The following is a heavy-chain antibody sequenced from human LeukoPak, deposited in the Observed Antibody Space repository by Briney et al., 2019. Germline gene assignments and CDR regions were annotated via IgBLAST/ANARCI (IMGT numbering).Heavy chain of an antibody. CDR3: ARDGNPWNLDV. V-gene: IGHV4-59*01. Sequence: KSSETLSLTCTVSGGSISPYYWTWIRQSPGKALEWIGYIYHSGRTSYNPSLKSRVTMSVDTSKNQFSLQLSSVTAADTAVYYCARDGNPWNLDVWGRGTLVTVSS. J-gene: IGHJ2*01. CDR1: GGSISPYY. D-gene: IGHD1-14*01. CDR2: IYHSGRT.